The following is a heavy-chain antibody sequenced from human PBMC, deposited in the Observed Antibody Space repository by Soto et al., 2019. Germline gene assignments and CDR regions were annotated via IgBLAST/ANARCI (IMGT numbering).Heavy chain of an antibody. CDR3: ARDDFVVRGVYYYYCLDV. D-gene: IGHD3-10*01. V-gene: IGHV1-18*01. CDR1: GYTFSSYG. CDR2: ISGYNGNT. Sequence: QAQLVQSGAEVKKPGASVKVSCKASGYTFSSYGITWVRQSPGQGLEWMAWISGYNGNTNYAQNLQGRVTMTTDTSTNTAYLELSRLRSYDTAVYYCARDDFVVRGVYYYYCLDVWGQGITVTVSS. J-gene: IGHJ6*02.